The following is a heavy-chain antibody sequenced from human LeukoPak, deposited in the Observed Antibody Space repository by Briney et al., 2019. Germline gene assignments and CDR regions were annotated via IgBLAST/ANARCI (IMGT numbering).Heavy chain of an antibody. V-gene: IGHV4-59*11. D-gene: IGHD3-10*01. CDR2: IFKGGIT. CDR1: GGPMTNQY. Sequence: SETLSLTCTVPGGPMTNQYWSWIRQPPGKGLEWIGYIFKGGITNYDPSLKSRATVSADTSKNQFSLKLTSVTAADTAVYYCARKVQGWFDLWGQGTLVTVSS. J-gene: IGHJ5*02. CDR3: ARKVQGWFDL.